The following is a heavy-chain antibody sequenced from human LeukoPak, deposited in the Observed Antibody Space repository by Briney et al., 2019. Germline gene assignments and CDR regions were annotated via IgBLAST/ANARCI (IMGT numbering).Heavy chain of an antibody. J-gene: IGHJ3*02. Sequence: TSETLSLTCAVYGGSFSGYYWSWIRQPPGKGLEWIGEIVHSGNTKYNPSLKSRVTISVDTSKNQFSLNLTSVTAADTAVYYCARFGSSTWYKGAFDIWGQGTMVTVAS. V-gene: IGHV4-34*12. CDR3: ARFGSSTWYKGAFDI. D-gene: IGHD6-13*01. CDR2: IVHSGNT. CDR1: GGSFSGYY.